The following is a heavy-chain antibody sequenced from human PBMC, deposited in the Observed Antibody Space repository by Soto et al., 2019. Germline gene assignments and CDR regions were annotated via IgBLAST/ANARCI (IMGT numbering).Heavy chain of an antibody. CDR2: IYWDDDK. Sequence: SGPTLVNPTQTLTLTCTFSGFSLSISGVGVGWIRQPPGKALEWLALIYWDDDKRYSPSLKSRLTITKDTSKNQVVLKMTDMDPVDSATYYCARMIFGRNVYYFDYWGRGTLVTVSS. CDR3: ARMIFGRNVYYFDY. D-gene: IGHD3-3*01. J-gene: IGHJ4*02. CDR1: GFSLSISGVG. V-gene: IGHV2-5*02.